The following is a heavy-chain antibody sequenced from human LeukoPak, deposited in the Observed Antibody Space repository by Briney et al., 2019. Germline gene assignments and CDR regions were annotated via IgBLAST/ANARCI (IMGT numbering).Heavy chain of an antibody. V-gene: IGHV3-23*01. Sequence: GGSLRLSCVVSGFTFSRYAMSWVRQAPGNGLKWVSAIDGSGGNTFYADSVKGRFTISRYNSKNTLFLHMNSLRAEDTAVYFCAKDSSVPYGITNWGQGTLVTVS. CDR3: AKDSSVPYGITN. CDR2: IDGSGGNT. D-gene: IGHD4-17*01. CDR1: GFTFSRYA. J-gene: IGHJ4*02.